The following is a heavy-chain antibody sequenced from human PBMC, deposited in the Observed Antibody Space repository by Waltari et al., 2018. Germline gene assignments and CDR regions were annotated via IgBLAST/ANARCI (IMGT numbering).Heavy chain of an antibody. D-gene: IGHD6-19*01. J-gene: IGHJ4*02. CDR1: GFTFSDHY. CDR2: TRNKANSYTT. V-gene: IGHV3-72*01. CDR3: ARESSGWGGVYYFDY. Sequence: EVQLVESGGGLVQPGGSLRLSCAASGFTFSDHYMDWVRQAPGKGLEWDGRTRNKANSYTTEYAASVKGRFTISRDDSKNSLYLQMNSLKTEDTAVYYCARESSGWGGVYYFDYWGQGTLVTVSS.